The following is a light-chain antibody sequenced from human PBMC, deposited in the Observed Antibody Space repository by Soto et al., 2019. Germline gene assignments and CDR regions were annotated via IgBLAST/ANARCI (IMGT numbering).Light chain of an antibody. J-gene: IGLJ2*01. CDR1: TSNIGDNY. Sequence: QSVLTQPPAVSAAPGQKLTISCAGTTSNIGDNYVSWYQQVPGAAPKLLMYDNDKRPSGIPDRFSGAKSATSATLGITGLQTGDEADYYCGTWDSSLSAVVFGGGTQLTVL. CDR2: DND. V-gene: IGLV1-51*01. CDR3: GTWDSSLSAVV.